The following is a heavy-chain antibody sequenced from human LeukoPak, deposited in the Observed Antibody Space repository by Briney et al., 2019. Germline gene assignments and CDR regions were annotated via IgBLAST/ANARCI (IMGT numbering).Heavy chain of an antibody. V-gene: IGHV3-7*01. J-gene: IGHJ6*03. CDR1: GFIFSSYW. CDR2: INRDGSVK. Sequence: GGSLRLSCEVSGFIFSSYWMTRVRQAPGEGVEGVANINRDGSVKHYVDSVKGRFTISRDNAKNSLYLQMNSLRVEDTAVYYCAKEGGMWLQSYYMDVWGKGTTVTVSS. CDR3: AKEGGMWLQSYYMDV. D-gene: IGHD5-12*01.